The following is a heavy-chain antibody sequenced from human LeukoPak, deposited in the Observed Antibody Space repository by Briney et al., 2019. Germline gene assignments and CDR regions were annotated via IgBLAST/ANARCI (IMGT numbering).Heavy chain of an antibody. CDR1: GYTFTSYG. V-gene: IGHV1-18*01. J-gene: IGHJ5*02. CDR2: VSAYNGNT. CDR3: ARELSGDSSGYYSWFDP. D-gene: IGHD3-22*01. Sequence: AASVKVSCKASGYTFTSYGISWVRQAPGQGLEWMGWVSAYNGNTNYAQKLQGRVTMTTDTSTSTAYMELRSLRSDDTAVYYCARELSGDSSGYYSWFDPWGQGTLVTVSS.